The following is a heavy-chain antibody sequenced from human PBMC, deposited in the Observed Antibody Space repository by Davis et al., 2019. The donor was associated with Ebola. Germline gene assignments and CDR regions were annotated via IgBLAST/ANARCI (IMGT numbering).Heavy chain of an antibody. J-gene: IGHJ5*02. Sequence: MPSETLSLTCAVSGGSISSGGYSWSWIRQPPGKGLEWTGYIYHSGSTYYNPSLKSRVTISVDRSKNQFSLKLSSVTAADTAVYYCARDHLGYCSGGRCYGGGWFDPWGQGTLVTVSS. CDR3: ARDHLGYCSGGRCYGGGWFDP. D-gene: IGHD2-15*01. V-gene: IGHV4-30-2*01. CDR1: GGSISSGGYS. CDR2: IYHSGST.